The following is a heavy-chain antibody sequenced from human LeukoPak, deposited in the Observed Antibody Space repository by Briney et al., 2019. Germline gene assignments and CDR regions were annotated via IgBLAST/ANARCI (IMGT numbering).Heavy chain of an antibody. D-gene: IGHD4-17*01. CDR1: GFSFSTLS. CDR2: ISSGRNYI. Sequence: GGSLSLSCAASGFSFSTLSMNGVRRAPGKGLEWVSSISSGRNYIYYADSVKGRFTISRDNAKNSLYLQMNSLRADDTAVYYCARVRNYGDYLYYFDYWGQGTLVTVSS. CDR3: ARVRNYGDYLYYFDY. J-gene: IGHJ4*02. V-gene: IGHV3-21*01.